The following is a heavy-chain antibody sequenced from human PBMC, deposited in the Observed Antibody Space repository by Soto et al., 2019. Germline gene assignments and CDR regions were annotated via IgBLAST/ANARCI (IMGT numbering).Heavy chain of an antibody. CDR2: ISSSGSTI. CDR3: AKATATGGGAFDI. J-gene: IGHJ3*02. V-gene: IGHV3-11*01. D-gene: IGHD2-8*02. Sequence: LRLSCAASGFTFSDYYMSWIRQAPGKGLEWVSYISSSGSTIYYADSVKGRFTISRDNAKNSLYLQMNSLRAEDTAVYYCAKATATGGGAFDICGQGTMVTVSS. CDR1: GFTFSDYY.